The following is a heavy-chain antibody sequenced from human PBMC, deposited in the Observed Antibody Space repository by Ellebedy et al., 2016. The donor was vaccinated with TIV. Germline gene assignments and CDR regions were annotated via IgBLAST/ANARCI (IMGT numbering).Heavy chain of an antibody. Sequence: SETLSLTCTGSNGSISNSSYYWGWIRQPPGKGLEWMGSIYYSGSNHYNPSLKSRVSISVDTSENQFSLNLTSVTAADTAVYYCARGIWFNWGAPVPFYYYMDVWGKGTTVTVSS. CDR1: NGSISNSSYY. V-gene: IGHV4-39*07. J-gene: IGHJ6*03. CDR2: IYYSGSN. D-gene: IGHD7-27*01. CDR3: ARGIWFNWGAPVPFYYYMDV.